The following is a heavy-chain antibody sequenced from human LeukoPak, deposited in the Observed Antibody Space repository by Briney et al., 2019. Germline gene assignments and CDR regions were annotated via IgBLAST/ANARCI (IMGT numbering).Heavy chain of an antibody. V-gene: IGHV4-39*07. Sequence: SETLSLTCNVSGASISSGRNYWGWIRQSSGKGLEWIGSIYYNGNSYYNPSLKSRVTISVDTSKNQFSLKLSSVTAADTAVYYCARGRIAAARYWGQGTLVTVSS. D-gene: IGHD6-13*01. CDR2: IYYNGNS. CDR1: GASISSGRNY. J-gene: IGHJ4*02. CDR3: ARGRIAAARY.